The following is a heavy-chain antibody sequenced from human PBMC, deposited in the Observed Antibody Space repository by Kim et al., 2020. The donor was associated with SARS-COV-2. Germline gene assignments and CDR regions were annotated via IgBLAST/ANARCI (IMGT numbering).Heavy chain of an antibody. CDR2: TKHDGSEK. CDR1: GFTFSDYW. D-gene: IGHD3-16*01. CDR3: SRVGGPNAFDI. Sequence: GGSLRLSCAASGFTFSDYWMNWFRQAPGKGLEWVANTKHDGSEKYYVDSVKGRFTISKDNAKNSLYLQMNSLRAEDTALYYCSRVGGPNAFDIWGQGILV. V-gene: IGHV3-7*05. J-gene: IGHJ3*02.